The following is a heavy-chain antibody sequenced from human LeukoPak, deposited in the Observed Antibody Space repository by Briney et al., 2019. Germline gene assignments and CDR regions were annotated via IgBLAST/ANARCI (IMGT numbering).Heavy chain of an antibody. J-gene: IGHJ6*03. CDR2: IYTGVST. CDR3: ARVRPHPIIDV. V-gene: IGHV3-53*01. D-gene: IGHD6-6*01. Sequence: PGGSLRLPCAASGFTVSNNYMSWVRQAPWKGLEWVSVIYTGVSTYYADSVKGRFAISRDNSKNTLYLQMNSLRAEDTGVYYCARVRPHPIIDVWGKGTTVTVSS. CDR1: GFTVSNNY.